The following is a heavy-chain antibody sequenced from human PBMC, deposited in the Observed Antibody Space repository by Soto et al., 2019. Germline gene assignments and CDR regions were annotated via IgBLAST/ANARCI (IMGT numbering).Heavy chain of an antibody. D-gene: IGHD6-6*01. Sequence: QVQLVQSGADVKKPWASVKVSCKASGYTFTGNYMHWVRQAPGQGLEWMGWINPNSGGTNYAQKFQGRVTVTRETSISTAYMELSRLRSDATAVHYCARDGDSCSRFDIWGQGTMVTVSS. CDR2: INPNSGGT. CDR3: ARDGDSCSRFDI. J-gene: IGHJ3*02. V-gene: IGHV1-2*02. CDR1: GYTFTGNY.